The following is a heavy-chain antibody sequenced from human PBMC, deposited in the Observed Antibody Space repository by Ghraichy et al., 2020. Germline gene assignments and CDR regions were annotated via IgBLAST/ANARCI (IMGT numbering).Heavy chain of an antibody. CDR2: IIPIFGTA. CDR3: ARWADSSGWPLDYYYYGMDV. Sequence: SVKVSCKASGGTFSSYAISWVRQAPGPGLEWMGGIIPIFGTANYAQKFQGRVTITADESTSTAYMELSSLRSEDTAVYYCARWADSSGWPLDYYYYGMDVWGQGTTVTVSS. V-gene: IGHV1-69*13. J-gene: IGHJ6*02. D-gene: IGHD6-19*01. CDR1: GGTFSSYA.